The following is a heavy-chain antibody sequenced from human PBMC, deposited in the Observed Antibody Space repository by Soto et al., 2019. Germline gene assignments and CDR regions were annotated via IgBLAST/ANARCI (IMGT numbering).Heavy chain of an antibody. J-gene: IGHJ3*02. CDR1: GGSVSSGNYY. V-gene: IGHV4-61*01. D-gene: IGHD3-16*02. Sequence: PSETLSLTCTVSGGSVSSGNYYWGWIRQPPGKGLEWIGSIYYSGSTNYNPSLKSRVTISVDTSKNQFSLKLSSVTAADTAVYYCARVGLGELSSPGAFDIWGQGTMVTVSS. CDR3: ARVGLGELSSPGAFDI. CDR2: IYYSGST.